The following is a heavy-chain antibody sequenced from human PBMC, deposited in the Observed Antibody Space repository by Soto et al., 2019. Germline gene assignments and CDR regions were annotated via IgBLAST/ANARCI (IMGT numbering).Heavy chain of an antibody. CDR1: GFTFSSYG. D-gene: IGHD3-22*01. V-gene: IGHV3-30*18. CDR2: ISYDGSNK. J-gene: IGHJ4*01. Sequence: QVQLVESGGGVVQPGRSLRLSCAASGFTFSSYGMHWVRQAPGKGLEWVAAISYDGSNKYYTDSVQGRFTISRDNCRNTVHLQMFRLRTEETAAYYCAKDTYYHDSSGYYVFDSWGQGTLVTVSS. CDR3: AKDTYYHDSSGYYVFDS.